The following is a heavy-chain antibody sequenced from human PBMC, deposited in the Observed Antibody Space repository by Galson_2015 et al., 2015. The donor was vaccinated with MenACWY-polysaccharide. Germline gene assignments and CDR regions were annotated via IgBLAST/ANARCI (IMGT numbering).Heavy chain of an antibody. CDR3: AKAMKPGTMTVVVPDAFDI. Sequence: SLRLSCAASGFTFSSYAMSWVRQAPGKGLEWVSAISGSGGSTYYADSVKGRFTISRDNSKNTLYLQMNSLRAEDTAVYYCAKAMKPGTMTVVVPDAFDIWGQGTMVTVSS. CDR1: GFTFSSYA. J-gene: IGHJ3*02. D-gene: IGHD3-22*01. V-gene: IGHV3-23*01. CDR2: ISGSGGST.